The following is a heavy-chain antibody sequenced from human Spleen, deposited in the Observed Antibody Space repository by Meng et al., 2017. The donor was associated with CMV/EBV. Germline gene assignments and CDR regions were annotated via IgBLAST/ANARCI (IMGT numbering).Heavy chain of an antibody. CDR3: ARRSGFDI. Sequence: GGSLRLSCKGSGYTFTSYWIAWVRQMPGKGLEWMGIIFPGDSDTRYSPSFQGQVTISADKSISTAYLQWNRLKASDTAMYYCARRSGFDIWGQGTMVTVSS. J-gene: IGHJ3*02. CDR2: IFPGDSDT. V-gene: IGHV5-51*01. CDR1: GYTFTSYW.